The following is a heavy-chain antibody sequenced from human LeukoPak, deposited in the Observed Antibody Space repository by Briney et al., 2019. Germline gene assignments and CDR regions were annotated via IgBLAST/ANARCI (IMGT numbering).Heavy chain of an antibody. J-gene: IGHJ4*02. V-gene: IGHV3-23*01. CDR3: AKSVAAAGTFDY. CDR1: GFTFSSYA. CDR2: ISGSGGST. Sequence: GGSLRLSCAASGFTFSSYAMRWVRQAPGKGLNWVSAISGSGGSTYYADSVKGRFTISRDNSKNTLYLQMNSLRAEDTAVYYCAKSVAAAGTFDYWGQGTLVTVSS. D-gene: IGHD6-13*01.